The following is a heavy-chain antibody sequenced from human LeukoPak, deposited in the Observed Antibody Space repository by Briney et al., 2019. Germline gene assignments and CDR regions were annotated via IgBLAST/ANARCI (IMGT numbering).Heavy chain of an antibody. CDR1: GFTFSNYW. CDR3: ARDQYYSSSD. J-gene: IGHJ4*02. CDR2: IKEDGSER. V-gene: IGHV3-7*03. D-gene: IGHD6-19*01. Sequence: SGGSLRLSCAASGFTFSNYWMSWVRQAPGKGLEWVANIKEDGSERHYVDAVKGRFTISRDNAKKSLFLQMNSLRAEDTAVYYCARDQYYSSSDWGQGTLVTVSS.